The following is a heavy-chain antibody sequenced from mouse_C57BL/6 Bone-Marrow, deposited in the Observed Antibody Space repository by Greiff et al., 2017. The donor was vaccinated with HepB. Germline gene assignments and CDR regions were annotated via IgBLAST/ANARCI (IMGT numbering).Heavy chain of an antibody. Sequence: EVMLVESEGGLVQPGSSMKLSCTASGFTFSDYYMAWVRQVPEKGLEWVANINYDGSSTYYLDSLKSRFIISRDNAKNILYLQMSSLKSEDTATYYCARSPYYGSSFHWYFDVWGTGTTVTVSS. J-gene: IGHJ1*03. CDR3: ARSPYYGSSFHWYFDV. D-gene: IGHD1-1*01. V-gene: IGHV5-16*01. CDR1: GFTFSDYY. CDR2: INYDGSST.